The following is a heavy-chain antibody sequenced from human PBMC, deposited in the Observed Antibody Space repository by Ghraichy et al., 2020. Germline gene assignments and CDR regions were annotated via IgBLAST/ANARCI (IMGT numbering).Heavy chain of an antibody. CDR2: ISWDGGST. V-gene: IGHV3-43*01. Sequence: GGSLRLSCAASGFTFDDYTMHWVRQAPGKGLEWVSLISWDGGSTYYADSVKGRFTISRDNSKNSLYLQMNSLRTEDTALYYCAKASTYDILTGYYFDYWGQETLVTVSS. CDR1: GFTFDDYT. D-gene: IGHD3-9*01. CDR3: AKASTYDILTGYYFDY. J-gene: IGHJ4*02.